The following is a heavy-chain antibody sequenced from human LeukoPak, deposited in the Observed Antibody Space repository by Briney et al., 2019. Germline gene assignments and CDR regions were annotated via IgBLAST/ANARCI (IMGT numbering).Heavy chain of an antibody. J-gene: IGHJ4*02. D-gene: IGHD3-10*01. CDR1: GGSISSSSYY. CDR2: IYYSGST. V-gene: IGHV4-39*07. CDR3: ARWGGRFGELLPFDY. Sequence: LETLSLTCTVSGGSISSSSYYWGWIRQPPGKGLEWIGSIYYSGSTYYNPSLKSRVTISVDTSKNQFSLKLSSVTAADTAVYYCARWGGRFGELLPFDYWGQGTLVTVSS.